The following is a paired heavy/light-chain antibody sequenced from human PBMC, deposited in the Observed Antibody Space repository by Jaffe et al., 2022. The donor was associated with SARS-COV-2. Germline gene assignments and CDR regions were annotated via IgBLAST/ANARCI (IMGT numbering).Heavy chain of an antibody. CDR1: GYTFTSYA. V-gene: IGHV1-3*01. Sequence: QVQLVQSGAEVTKPGASVKVSCKASGYTFTSYAMHWVRQAPGQRLEWMGWINGGDGDTKYSQKFQGRVTITGDTSASTAYMELSSLRSEDTAVYYCARVVLVVAASGYYYYMDVWGKGTTVTVSS. J-gene: IGHJ6*03. D-gene: IGHD2-15*01. CDR3: ARVVLVVAASGYYYYMDV. CDR2: INGGDGDT.
Light chain of an antibody. CDR1: QSISRY. CDR2: AAS. V-gene: IGKV1-39*01. J-gene: IGKJ1*01. Sequence: DIQMTQSPSSLSASVGDRVTITCRASQSISRYLNWYQQKPGKVPKVLIYAASSLQSGVPSRFSGSGSGTDFTLTISSLQPEDFATYYCQQSYSTPWTFGQGTKVEIK. CDR3: QQSYSTPWT.